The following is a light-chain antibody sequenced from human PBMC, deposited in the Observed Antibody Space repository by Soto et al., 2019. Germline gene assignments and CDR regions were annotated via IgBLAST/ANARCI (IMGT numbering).Light chain of an antibody. Sequence: DIQMTQSPSTLSASVGDRVTITCRASQTITTSLAWYQQKPGKAPKLLIYKASSLESGVPSRFSGSGSGTEFTLTISSLQPDALATYYCQQYDSYSLRTFGQGTRVEI. J-gene: IGKJ1*01. CDR1: QTITTS. V-gene: IGKV1-5*03. CDR2: KAS. CDR3: QQYDSYSLRT.